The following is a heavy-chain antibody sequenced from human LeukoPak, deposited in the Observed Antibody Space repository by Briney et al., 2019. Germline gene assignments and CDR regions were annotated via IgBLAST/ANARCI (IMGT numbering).Heavy chain of an antibody. D-gene: IGHD1-26*01. CDR1: GGTFSSYA. J-gene: IGHJ4*02. Sequence: EASVKVSCKASGGTFSSYAISWVRQAPGQGLEWMGRIIPILGIANYAQKFQGRVTITADKSTSTAYMELSSLRSEDTAVYYCARRYSGSYRVDYWGQGTLVTVSS. CDR3: ARRYSGSYRVDY. V-gene: IGHV1-69*04. CDR2: IIPILGIA.